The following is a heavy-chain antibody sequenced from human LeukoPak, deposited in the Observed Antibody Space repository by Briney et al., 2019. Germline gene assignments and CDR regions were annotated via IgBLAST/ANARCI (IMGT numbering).Heavy chain of an antibody. CDR1: AVSSANSRGG. J-gene: IGHJ5*02. CDR3: SKANRIPRGYSSGWYEYNYFDP. Sequence: SGPTLVTPTHTLTPSCTISAVSSANSRGGVGCIRQPPGKALESLAIVSSGDDKRYSPSLKNRLTITRHTYKNQVVLTMTNMDPVDTATYYCSKANRIPRGYSSGWYEYNYFDPWGQGTLVTVSS. D-gene: IGHD6-19*01. V-gene: IGHV2-5*02. CDR2: VSSGDDK.